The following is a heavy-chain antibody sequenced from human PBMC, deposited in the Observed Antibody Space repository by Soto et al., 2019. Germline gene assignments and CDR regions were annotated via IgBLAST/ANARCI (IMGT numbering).Heavy chain of an antibody. CDR2: IYYSGST. Sequence: SETLSLTCTVSGGSISSYYWSWIRQPSGKGLEWIGYIYYSGSTNYNPSLKSRVTISVDTSKNQFSLKLSSVTAADTAVYYCARDHRDSSGYYYGLWGQGTLVTVSS. CDR3: ARDHRDSSGYYYGL. CDR1: GGSISSYY. J-gene: IGHJ4*02. V-gene: IGHV4-59*12. D-gene: IGHD3-22*01.